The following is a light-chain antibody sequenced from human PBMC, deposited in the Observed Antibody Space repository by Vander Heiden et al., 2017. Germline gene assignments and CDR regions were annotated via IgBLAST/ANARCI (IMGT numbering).Light chain of an antibody. CDR2: DAS. V-gene: IGKV3-11*01. CDR3: QQRSNWPPT. J-gene: IGKJ1*01. Sequence: EIVLTQSPATLSLSTGARATRSCRASQSVSSYLAWYQQKPGQAPRLLIYDASNRATGIPARFSGSGSGTDCTLTISSLEPEDFAVYYCQQRSNWPPTFGQGTKVEIK. CDR1: QSVSSY.